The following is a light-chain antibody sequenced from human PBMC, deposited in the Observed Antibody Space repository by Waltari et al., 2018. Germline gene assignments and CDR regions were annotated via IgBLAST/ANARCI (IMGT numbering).Light chain of an antibody. Sequence: IVMTQSPATLSVSPGQRAPLSCRASATIYNFSAWYQQKPGQSPRLLIHGISTRAAGVPARFTGSGSGADFTLTIDSLQSDDFALYFCQQYFNWPLTFGQGTKVEI. CDR1: ATIYNF. J-gene: IGKJ1*01. V-gene: IGKV3-15*01. CDR3: QQYFNWPLT. CDR2: GIS.